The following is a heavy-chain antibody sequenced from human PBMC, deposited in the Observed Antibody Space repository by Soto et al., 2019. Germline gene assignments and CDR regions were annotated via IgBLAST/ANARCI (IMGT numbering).Heavy chain of an antibody. CDR2: ISSGGGNI. Sequence: EVQLVESGGVLVQPGESLRLSCAASGFPFSSYEMNWVRQAPGKGLEWVAYISSGGGNIYYADSVKGRFTISRDNAKNSVDLQMNSLRAEDTAVYYCAIDRCVRYSGYDWHFDYWGQGTLVTVSS. CDR1: GFPFSSYE. CDR3: AIDRCVRYSGYDWHFDY. D-gene: IGHD5-12*01. V-gene: IGHV3-48*03. J-gene: IGHJ4*02.